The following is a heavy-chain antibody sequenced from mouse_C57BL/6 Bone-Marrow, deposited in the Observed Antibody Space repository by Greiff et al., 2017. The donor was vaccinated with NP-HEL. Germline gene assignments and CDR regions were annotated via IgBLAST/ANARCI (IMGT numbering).Heavy chain of an antibody. V-gene: IGHV1-64*01. CDR2: IHPNSGST. Sequence: VKLQQPGAELVKPGASVKLSCKASGYTFTSYWMHWVKQRPGQGLEWIGMIHPNSGSTNYNEKFKSKATLTVDKSSNTAYIQLSSLTSVDSAVYYCSRCNYDDYDCYFDFWGTGTTVTVSS. CDR3: SRCNYDDYDCYFDF. D-gene: IGHD2-4*01. CDR1: GYTFTSYW. J-gene: IGHJ1*03.